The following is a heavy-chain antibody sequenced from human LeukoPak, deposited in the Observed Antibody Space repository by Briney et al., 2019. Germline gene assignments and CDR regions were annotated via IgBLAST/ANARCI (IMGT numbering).Heavy chain of an antibody. J-gene: IGHJ3*02. Sequence: WVRQAPGEGLEWVSSISSSTKYMYYADSLKGRFTISRDNAKNSLYLQMNSLRAEDTAVYYCARDGGWDYDTSGYYLHAFDIWGQGTMVTVSS. V-gene: IGHV3-21*01. D-gene: IGHD3-22*01. CDR2: ISSSTKYM. CDR3: ARDGGWDYDTSGYYLHAFDI.